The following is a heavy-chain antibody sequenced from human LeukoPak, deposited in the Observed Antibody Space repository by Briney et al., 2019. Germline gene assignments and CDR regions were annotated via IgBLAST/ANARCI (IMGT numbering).Heavy chain of an antibody. CDR3: ARVLGGVITSGFDP. J-gene: IGHJ5*02. CDR1: GGTFSSYA. D-gene: IGHD3-22*01. Sequence: GASVTVSCKASGGTFSSYAISWVRQAPGQGLEWMGGIIPIFGTANYAQKFQGRVTITTDESTSTAYMELSSLRSEDTAVYYCARVLGGVITSGFDPWGQGTLVTVSS. CDR2: IIPIFGTA. V-gene: IGHV1-69*05.